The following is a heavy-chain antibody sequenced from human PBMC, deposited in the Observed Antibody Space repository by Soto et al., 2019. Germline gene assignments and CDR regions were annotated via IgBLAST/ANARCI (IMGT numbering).Heavy chain of an antibody. CDR3: TRVRLFPTILKPGMDX. J-gene: IGHJ6*02. CDR2: IGNKANFYAT. V-gene: IGHV3-72*01. Sequence: EGSLRLSCAASGFTFSDHYMDWVRQAPGKDLEWVFRIGNKANFYATEYAASVKCRFSISRYDSKNSLYLQMNLLKIEDTAIYHCTRVRLFPTILKPGMDXWGQGTTVTVT. CDR1: GFTFSDHY. D-gene: IGHD2-2*01.